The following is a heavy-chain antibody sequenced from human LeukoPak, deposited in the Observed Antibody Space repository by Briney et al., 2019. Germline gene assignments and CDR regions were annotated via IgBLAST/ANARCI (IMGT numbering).Heavy chain of an antibody. J-gene: IGHJ4*02. CDR3: ATEVDTAMVDSDY. Sequence: PGGSLRLSCTASGFTFSRYGMHWIRQPPGKGLEWVAVISYDGSNKYYADSVKGRFTISRDNSKNTLYLQMNSLRAEDTAVYYCATEVDTAMVDSDYWGQGTLVTVSS. CDR1: GFTFSRYG. D-gene: IGHD5-18*01. CDR2: ISYDGSNK. V-gene: IGHV3-30*03.